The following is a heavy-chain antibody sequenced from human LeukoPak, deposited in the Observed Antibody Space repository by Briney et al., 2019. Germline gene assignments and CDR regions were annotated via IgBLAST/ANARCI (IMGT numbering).Heavy chain of an antibody. CDR1: GFTFSSYD. J-gene: IGHJ3*02. CDR3: ARAAGLDRNDAFDI. Sequence: TGGSLRLSCAASGFTFSSYDMHWVRQATGKGLEWVSAIGTAGDPYYPGSVKGRFTISRENAKNSLYLQMNSLRAGDTAVYYCARAAGLDRNDAFDIWGQGTMVTVSS. D-gene: IGHD5/OR15-5a*01. V-gene: IGHV3-13*05. CDR2: IGTAGDP.